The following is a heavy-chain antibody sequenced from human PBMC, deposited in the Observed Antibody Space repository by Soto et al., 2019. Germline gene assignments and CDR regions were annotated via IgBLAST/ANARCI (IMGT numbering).Heavy chain of an antibody. CDR2: ISYDGSNR. V-gene: IGHV3-30-3*01. D-gene: IGHD3-3*01. CDR1: GFTFSNYG. CDR3: ARDLWEYDFWSGYSTTSYGMDV. J-gene: IGHJ6*02. Sequence: QVQLVESGGGVVQPWRSLRLSCAASGFTFSNYGMHWVRQAPGKGLEWVAVISYDGSNRYYADSVKGRFTISRDNSKNTLYLQMNSLRAEDAAVYYCARDLWEYDFWSGYSTTSYGMDVWGQGTTVTVSS.